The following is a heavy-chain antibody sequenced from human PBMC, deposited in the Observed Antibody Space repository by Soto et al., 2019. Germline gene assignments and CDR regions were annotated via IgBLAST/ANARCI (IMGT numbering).Heavy chain of an antibody. Sequence: PGGSLRLSCAASGFPFSSYAMHWVRQAPGKGLEWVAVISYDGSNKYYADSVKGRFTISRDNSKNTLYLQMNSLRAEDTAVYYCAALVWGQGTTVTVSS. J-gene: IGHJ6*02. CDR2: ISYDGSNK. CDR3: AALV. CDR1: GFPFSSYA. V-gene: IGHV3-30-3*01.